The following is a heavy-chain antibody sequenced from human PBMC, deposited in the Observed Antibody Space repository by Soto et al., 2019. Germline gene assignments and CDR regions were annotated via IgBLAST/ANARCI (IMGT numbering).Heavy chain of an antibody. V-gene: IGHV4-39*01. D-gene: IGHD6-19*01. Sequence: NPSDTLSLTCTVSGGSISSSSYYWGWIRQPPGKGLEWIGSIYYIGSTYYNPSLKSRVTISVDTSKNQFSLKLSSVTAADTAVYYCARGLQQWLASDYWGQGTLVTVSS. CDR3: ARGLQQWLASDY. J-gene: IGHJ4*02. CDR2: IYYIGST. CDR1: GGSISSSSYY.